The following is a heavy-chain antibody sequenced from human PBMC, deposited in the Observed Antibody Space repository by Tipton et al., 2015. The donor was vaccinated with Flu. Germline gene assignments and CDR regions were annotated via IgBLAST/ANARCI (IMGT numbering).Heavy chain of an antibody. J-gene: IGHJ4*02. Sequence: GLVKPSETLSLTCTVSGGSISSYYWSWIRQPPGKGLEWIGYIYYSGSTNYNPSLKSRVTISVDTSKNQFSLKLSSVTAADTAVYYCARECWAAASLDYWGQGTLVTVSS. CDR1: GGSISSYY. CDR3: ARECWAAASLDY. D-gene: IGHD2-15*01. CDR2: IYYSGST. V-gene: IGHV4-59*12.